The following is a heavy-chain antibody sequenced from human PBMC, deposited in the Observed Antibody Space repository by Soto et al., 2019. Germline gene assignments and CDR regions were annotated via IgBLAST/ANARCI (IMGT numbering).Heavy chain of an antibody. CDR3: TRVVHWSAGEFDY. CDR2: IGSSGGGT. V-gene: IGHV3-74*01. CDR1: GFPLSNYW. Sequence: EVQLVESGGGLVQPGGSLRLSCAASGFPLSNYWMHWVRQAPGEGLVWVSRIGSSGGGTTYADSVKGRFTISRDNDKNTLYLQINSLRAEDTAVYFCTRVVHWSAGEFDYWGQGTLVTVSS. J-gene: IGHJ4*02. D-gene: IGHD3-3*01.